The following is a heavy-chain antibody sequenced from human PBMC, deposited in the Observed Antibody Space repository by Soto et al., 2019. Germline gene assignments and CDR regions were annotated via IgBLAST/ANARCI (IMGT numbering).Heavy chain of an antibody. CDR3: ARDKRYSYGAFDY. CDR2: IWYDGSNK. CDR1: GFTFSSYG. J-gene: IGHJ4*02. Sequence: PGGSLRLSCAASGFTFSSYGMHWVRQAPGKGLEWVAVIWYDGSNKYYADSVKGRFTISRDNSKNTLYLQMNSLRAEDTAVYYCARDKRYSYGAFDYWGQGTLVTVSS. V-gene: IGHV3-33*01. D-gene: IGHD5-18*01.